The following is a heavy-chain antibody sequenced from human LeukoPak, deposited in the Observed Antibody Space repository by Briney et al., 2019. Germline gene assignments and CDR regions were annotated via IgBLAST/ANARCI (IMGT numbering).Heavy chain of an antibody. CDR3: ARSGGTGFDP. D-gene: IGHD3/OR15-3a*01. CDR2: INNDGSNT. J-gene: IGHJ5*02. Sequence: GGSLRLSCAVSEFTFSSYWMHWVRQAPGKGLMWVSHINNDGSNTRYADSVKGRFTTSRDNAKNTLYLQMKSLRGEDTAVYYCARSGGTGFDPWGQGTLVTVSS. V-gene: IGHV3-74*01. CDR1: EFTFSSYW.